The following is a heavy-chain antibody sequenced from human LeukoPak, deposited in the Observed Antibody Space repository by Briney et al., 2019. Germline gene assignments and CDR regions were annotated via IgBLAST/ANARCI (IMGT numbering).Heavy chain of an antibody. D-gene: IGHD6-6*01. J-gene: IGHJ4*02. CDR3: AKDCAHSIAARPGLLDY. Sequence: GGSLRLSCAASGFTFSSYAMSWVRQAPGKGREWVSSISGRGGSTYYTDSVTGRFTISRDNSKNTLYIQMTRVTAEDTAAYSCAKDCAHSIAARPGLLDYWGQGTLVTVSS. CDR1: GFTFSSYA. V-gene: IGHV3-23*01. CDR2: ISGRGGST.